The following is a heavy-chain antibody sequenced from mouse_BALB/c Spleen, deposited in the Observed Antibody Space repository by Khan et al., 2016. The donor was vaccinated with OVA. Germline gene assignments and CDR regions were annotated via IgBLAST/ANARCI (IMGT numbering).Heavy chain of an antibody. D-gene: IGHD2-2*01. J-gene: IGHJ3*01. CDR1: GSASTNYG. CDR2: IWSDGNT. V-gene: IGHV2-3*01. CDR3: AIIFYGYDWFAY. Sequence: QVQLKESGPGLVAPSQSLSITCTVSGSASTNYGVSWARQTPGKGLEWLGVIWSDGNTNYHSSLKSRLTITRDNSKSQVLLKLNSLQTDDTATYXCAIIFYGYDWFAYWGQGTLVTVSA.